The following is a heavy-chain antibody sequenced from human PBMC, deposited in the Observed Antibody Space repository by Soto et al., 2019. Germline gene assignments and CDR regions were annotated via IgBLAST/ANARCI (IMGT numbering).Heavy chain of an antibody. Sequence: GGSLRLSCAASGFTFSSYGMHWVRQAPGKGLEWVAVIWYDGSNKYYADSVKGRFTISRDNSKNTLYLQTNSLRAEDTAVYYCARDGYSRSYGMDVWGQGTTVTVSS. CDR3: ARDGYSRSYGMDV. CDR2: IWYDGSNK. J-gene: IGHJ6*02. V-gene: IGHV3-33*01. CDR1: GFTFSSYG. D-gene: IGHD6-13*01.